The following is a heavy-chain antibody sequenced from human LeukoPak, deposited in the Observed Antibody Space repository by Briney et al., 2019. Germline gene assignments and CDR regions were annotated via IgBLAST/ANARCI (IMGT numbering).Heavy chain of an antibody. V-gene: IGHV4-59*01. J-gene: IGHJ4*02. CDR3: ARDGGYTSGWFD. D-gene: IGHD6-19*01. CDR1: GVSISSYY. CDR2: IYYSGST. Sequence: LETLSLTCTVSGVSISSYYWSWIRQPPGKGLEWIGYIYYSGSTNYNPSLTSRVTISLDTSKNQFSLKLSSVTAADTAVYYGARDGGYTSGWFDWGQGTLVTVSS.